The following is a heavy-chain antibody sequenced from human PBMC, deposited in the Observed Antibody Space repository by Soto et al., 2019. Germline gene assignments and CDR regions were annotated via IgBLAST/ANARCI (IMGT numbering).Heavy chain of an antibody. Sequence: SLRLSCAASGFTFSSYSMNWVRQAPGKGLEWVSYISSSSSTIYYADSVKGRFTISRDNAKNSLYLQMNSLRDEDTAVYYCARAPWDTAMVTFDYWGQGXLVTVYS. CDR1: GFTFSSYS. CDR3: ARAPWDTAMVTFDY. J-gene: IGHJ4*02. D-gene: IGHD5-18*01. CDR2: ISSSSSTI. V-gene: IGHV3-48*02.